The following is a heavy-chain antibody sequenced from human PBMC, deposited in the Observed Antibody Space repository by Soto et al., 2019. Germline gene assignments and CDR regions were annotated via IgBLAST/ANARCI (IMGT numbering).Heavy chain of an antibody. Sequence: QVQLQESGPGLVKPSETLSLTCSVSGGSISRYYWSWIRRPPGKGLEWIGYMYYSGCTNYNPSLKSRVTISADTSKNQFSLKLSSVTAADTAVYYCARRDYGGDIDYWGQGTLVTVSS. V-gene: IGHV4-59*01. D-gene: IGHD4-17*01. CDR3: ARRDYGGDIDY. CDR2: MYYSGCT. J-gene: IGHJ4*02. CDR1: GGSISRYY.